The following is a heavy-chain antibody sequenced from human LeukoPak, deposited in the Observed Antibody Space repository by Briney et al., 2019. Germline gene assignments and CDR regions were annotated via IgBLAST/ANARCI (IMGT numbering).Heavy chain of an antibody. CDR3: ARRRTWYYFDY. CDR1: GLTMSNNY. D-gene: IGHD2-8*02. Sequence: GGSLRLSCVASGLTMSNNYMTWVRQAPGKGLEWVSVIYGGGSTYYADSVKGRFTISRDNSKNTLYLQMNSLRDEDTAIYYCARRRTWYYFDYWGQGTLVTVSS. V-gene: IGHV3-53*01. J-gene: IGHJ4*02. CDR2: IYGGGST.